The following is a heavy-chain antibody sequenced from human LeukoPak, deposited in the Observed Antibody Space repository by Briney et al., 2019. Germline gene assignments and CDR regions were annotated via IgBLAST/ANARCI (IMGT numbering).Heavy chain of an antibody. J-gene: IGHJ4*02. CDR1: GYSFIDYF. CDR3: ATVYSYDSSAYYRLDY. V-gene: IGHV1-2*02. D-gene: IGHD3-22*01. CDR2: INPNSGAT. Sequence: ASVTVSCKASGYSFIDYFIHWVRQAPGQGLEWIGWINPNSGATTYAQKFQGRVTMTEDTSTDTAYMELSSLRSEDTAVYYCATVYSYDSSAYYRLDYWGQGTLVTVSS.